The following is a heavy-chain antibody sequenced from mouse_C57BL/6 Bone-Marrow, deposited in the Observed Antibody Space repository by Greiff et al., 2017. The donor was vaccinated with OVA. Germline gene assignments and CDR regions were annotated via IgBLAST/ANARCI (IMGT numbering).Heavy chain of an antibody. Sequence: QVQLKQSGAELARPGASVKLSCKASGYTFTSYGISWVKQRTGQGLEWIGEIYPRSGNTYYNEKFKGKATLTADKSSSTAYMELRSLTSEDSAVYFCARHFYGYFDVWGTGTTVTVSS. J-gene: IGHJ1*03. D-gene: IGHD1-1*01. CDR1: GYTFTSYG. V-gene: IGHV1-81*01. CDR3: ARHFYGYFDV. CDR2: IYPRSGNT.